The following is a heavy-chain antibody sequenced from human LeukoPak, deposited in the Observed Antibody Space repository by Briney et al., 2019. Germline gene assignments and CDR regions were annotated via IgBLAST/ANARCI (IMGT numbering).Heavy chain of an antibody. Sequence: GGSLRLSCATSGFTFSSYYMSWVRQAPGKGLEWVANIKQGGSEKYYVDSVKGRFTISRDNAKNSLYLQMNTLRVEDTAVYYCARAAEGAFDIWGQGTMVTVSS. CDR2: IKQGGSEK. CDR1: GFTFSSYY. V-gene: IGHV3-7*04. J-gene: IGHJ3*02. CDR3: ARAAEGAFDI.